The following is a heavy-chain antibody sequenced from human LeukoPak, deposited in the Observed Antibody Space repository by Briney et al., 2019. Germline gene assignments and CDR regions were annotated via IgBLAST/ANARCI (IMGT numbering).Heavy chain of an antibody. CDR3: ARGRPLIGAIHDAFDI. J-gene: IGHJ3*02. V-gene: IGHV1-2*02. Sequence: GASVKVSCKASGYTFTGYYMHWVRQAPGQGLEWMGWINPKSADTNYAQKFQGRVTMTRDTSISTAYMELSRLRSDDTAVFYCARGRPLIGAIHDAFDIWGLGTMVTVSS. CDR1: GYTFTGYY. D-gene: IGHD5-12*01. CDR2: INPKSADT.